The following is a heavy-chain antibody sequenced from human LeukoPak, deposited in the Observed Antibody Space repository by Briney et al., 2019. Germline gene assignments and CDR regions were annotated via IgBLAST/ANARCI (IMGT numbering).Heavy chain of an antibody. V-gene: IGHV4-59*08. J-gene: IGHJ4*02. Sequence: PSETLSLTCTVSGXSITSYYWNWIRQPPGKGLEWIGYIHNSGSTNYNPSLKSRVTISVDTSKNQFSLRLSSVTAADTAVYFCASDSSGAYPYYWGQGTLVTVSS. CDR1: GXSITSYY. CDR3: ASDSSGAYPYY. D-gene: IGHD2-15*01. CDR2: IHNSGST.